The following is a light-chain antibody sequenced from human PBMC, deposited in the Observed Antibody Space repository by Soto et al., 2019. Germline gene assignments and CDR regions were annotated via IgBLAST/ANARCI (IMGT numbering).Light chain of an antibody. V-gene: IGLV2-8*01. J-gene: IGLJ1*01. Sequence: QSALTQPPSASGSPGQSVTISCTGTSSDVGGYNYVSWYQQHPGKAPKLIIYEVYKRPSGVPDRFSGSKSGKPAALTVSGLQAEDEAEYYCSSYVGTNSYVFGTGTKLTVL. CDR3: SSYVGTNSYV. CDR1: SSDVGGYNY. CDR2: EVY.